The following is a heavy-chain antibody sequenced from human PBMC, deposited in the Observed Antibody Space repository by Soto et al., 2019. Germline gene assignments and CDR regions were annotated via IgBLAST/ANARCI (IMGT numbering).Heavy chain of an antibody. Sequence: GASVKVSCKASGYTFTSYDINWVRQATGQGLEWMGWMNPNSGNTGYAQKFQGRVTMTRNTSISTAYMELSSLRSEDTAVYYCARVHYYDSSGPPYYFDYWGQGTLVTVSS. CDR2: MNPNSGNT. V-gene: IGHV1-8*01. CDR3: ARVHYYDSSGPPYYFDY. J-gene: IGHJ4*02. CDR1: GYTFTSYD. D-gene: IGHD3-22*01.